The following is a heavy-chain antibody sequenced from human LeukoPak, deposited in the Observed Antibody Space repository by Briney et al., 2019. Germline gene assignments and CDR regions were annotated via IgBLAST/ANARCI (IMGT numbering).Heavy chain of an antibody. CDR3: ARDRDYGDYVDQNWVDP. J-gene: IGHJ5*02. D-gene: IGHD4-17*01. CDR1: GYTFSDYY. V-gene: IGHV1-2*02. Sequence: GASVKVSCTASGYTFSDYYIHWLRQAPGQGLEWMGWINPNSGGTNYAQKFQGRVTMTRDTSISTAYMELSRLRSDDTAVYYCARDRDYGDYVDQNWVDPWGQGTLVTVSS. CDR2: INPNSGGT.